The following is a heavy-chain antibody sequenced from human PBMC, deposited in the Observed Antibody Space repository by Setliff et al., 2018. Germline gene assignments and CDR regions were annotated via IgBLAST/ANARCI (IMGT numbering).Heavy chain of an antibody. CDR3: ARGRMRGSRSGPSCTYDPFDI. CDR2: IYHSGSS. Sequence: SETLSLTCTVSGGSISSRSYYWGWIRQPPGKGLEWIGSIYHSGSSYYNPSLRSRVTISVDTSKNQFSLILRSVTAADTAVYYCARGRMRGSRSGPSCTYDPFDIWGQGTPVTVS. D-gene: IGHD2-2*01. J-gene: IGHJ3*02. CDR1: GGSISSRSYY. V-gene: IGHV4-39*07.